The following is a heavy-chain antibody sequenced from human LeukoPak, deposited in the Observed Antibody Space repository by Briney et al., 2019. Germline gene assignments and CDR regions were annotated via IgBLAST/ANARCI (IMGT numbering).Heavy chain of an antibody. V-gene: IGHV3-53*01. J-gene: IGHJ3*02. Sequence: PGGSLRLSCAASGFTVSSNYMSWVRQAPGKGLEWVSVIYSGGSTYYADSVKGRFTISRDNARNSVYLQMNSLRAEDTVVYYCARVVCTIGVRYDPNLDAFDIWGQGTRVTVSS. CDR1: GFTVSSNY. CDR3: ARVVCTIGVRYDPNLDAFDI. CDR2: IYSGGST. D-gene: IGHD2-8*01.